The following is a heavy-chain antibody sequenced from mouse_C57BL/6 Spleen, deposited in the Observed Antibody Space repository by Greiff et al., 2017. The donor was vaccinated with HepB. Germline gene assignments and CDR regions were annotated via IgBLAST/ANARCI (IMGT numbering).Heavy chain of an antibody. J-gene: IGHJ2*01. CDR2: ISSGSSTI. V-gene: IGHV5-17*01. D-gene: IGHD1-1*01. CDR1: GFTFSDYG. Sequence: EVQVVESGGGLVKPGGSLKLSCAASGFTFSDYGMHWVRQAPEKGLEWVAYISSGSSTIYYADTVKGRFTISRDNAKNTLFLQMTSLRSEDTAMYYCARPRVQKPYYYEGYFDYWGQGTTLTVSS. CDR3: ARPRVQKPYYYEGYFDY.